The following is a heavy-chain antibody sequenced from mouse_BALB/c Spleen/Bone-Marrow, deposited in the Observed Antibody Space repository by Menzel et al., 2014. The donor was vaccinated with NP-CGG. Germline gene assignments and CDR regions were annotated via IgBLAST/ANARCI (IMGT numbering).Heavy chain of an antibody. V-gene: IGHV4-1*02. J-gene: IGHJ3*01. CDR1: GFDFSRYW. CDR2: INPDSRTI. CDR3: ARLGYYGGFAY. Sequence: EVKLMESGGGLVQPGGPLKLSCAASGFDFSRYWMSWVRQAPGKGLEWIGEINPDSRTINYTPSLKDKFIISRDNAKNTLNLQVSKVRSEDTALYYCARLGYYGGFAYWGQGTLVTVSA. D-gene: IGHD1-1*01.